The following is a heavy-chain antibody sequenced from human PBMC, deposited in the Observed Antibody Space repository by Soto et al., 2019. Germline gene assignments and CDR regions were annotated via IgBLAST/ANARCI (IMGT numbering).Heavy chain of an antibody. CDR3: ASSNIAAAGFYYYGMDV. CDR2: IYYSGST. CDR1: GDSIGSFC. V-gene: IGHV4-59*01. Sequence: SQTHCLRWSVSGDSIGSFCWTWIRKPPGKGLEWIGYIYYSGSTNYNPSLKSRVTISVDTSKNQFSLKLSSVTAADTAVYYCASSNIAAAGFYYYGMDVWGRGTTVTVSS. D-gene: IGHD6-13*01. J-gene: IGHJ6*02.